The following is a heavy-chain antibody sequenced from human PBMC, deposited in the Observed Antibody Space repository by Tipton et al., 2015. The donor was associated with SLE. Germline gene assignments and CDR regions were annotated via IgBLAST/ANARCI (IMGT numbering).Heavy chain of an antibody. CDR2: IYYSGST. D-gene: IGHD2-2*02. V-gene: IGHV4-38-2*01. CDR1: GYSISSGYY. Sequence: TLSLTCAVSGYSISSGYYWGWIRQPPGKGLEWIGRIYYSGSTYYNPSLKSRVTISVDTSKNQFSLKMSSVTAADTAVYYCARYTGGGFYFDYWGQGTLVIVSS. CDR3: ARYTGGGFYFDY. J-gene: IGHJ4*02.